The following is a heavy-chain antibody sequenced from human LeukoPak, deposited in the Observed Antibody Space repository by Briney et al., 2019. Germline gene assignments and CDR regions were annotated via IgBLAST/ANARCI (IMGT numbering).Heavy chain of an antibody. CDR3: ARGNYVWGSYRLYYFDY. CDR1: GGSFSGYY. J-gene: IGHJ4*02. Sequence: PSETLSLTCAVYGGSFSGYYWSWIRQPPGKGLEWIGEINHSGSTNYNPSLKSRVTTSVDTSKNQFSLKLSSVTAADTAVYYCARGNYVWGSYRLYYFDYWGQGTLVTVSS. CDR2: INHSGST. V-gene: IGHV4-34*01. D-gene: IGHD3-16*02.